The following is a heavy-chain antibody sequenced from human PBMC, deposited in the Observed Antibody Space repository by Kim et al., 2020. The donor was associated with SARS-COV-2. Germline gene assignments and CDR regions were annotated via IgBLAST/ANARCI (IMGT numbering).Heavy chain of an antibody. CDR2: INAGNGNT. CDR3: ARCPYYDILTGYYIYYYGMDV. J-gene: IGHJ6*02. Sequence: ASVKVSCKASGYTFTSYAMHWVRQAPGQRLEWMGWINAGNGNTKYSQKFQGRVTITRDTSASTAYMELSSLRSEDTAVYYCARCPYYDILTGYYIYYYGMDVWGQGTTVTVSS. V-gene: IGHV1-3*01. D-gene: IGHD3-9*01. CDR1: GYTFTSYA.